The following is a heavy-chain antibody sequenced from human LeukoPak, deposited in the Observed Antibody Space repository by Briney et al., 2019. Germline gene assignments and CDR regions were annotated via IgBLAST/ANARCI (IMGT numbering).Heavy chain of an antibody. D-gene: IGHD3-22*01. J-gene: IGHJ6*02. V-gene: IGHV3-30*18. CDR1: GFTFSSYG. CDR2: ISYDGSNK. CDR3: AKESDYDSSGYGMDV. Sequence: GGSLRLSCAASGFTFSSYGMHWVRQAPGKGLEWVAVISYDGSNKYYADSVKGRFTISRDNSKNTLYLQMNSLRAEDTAVYYCAKESDYDSSGYGMDVWGQGTTVTVSS.